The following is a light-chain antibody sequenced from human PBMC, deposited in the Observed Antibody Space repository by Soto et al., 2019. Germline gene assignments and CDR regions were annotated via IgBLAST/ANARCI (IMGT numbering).Light chain of an antibody. CDR3: QQYNSYLYT. J-gene: IGKJ2*01. CDR1: QTVINW. V-gene: IGKV1-5*03. Sequence: DIRMTQSPSTLSSSFVYTVAITCRASQTVINWLAWYQQKPGKAPRLLIYNASKLESGVPSRFSGSGSGTEFTLTISSLQPDDFATYYCQQYNSYLYTFGQGTKLEI. CDR2: NAS.